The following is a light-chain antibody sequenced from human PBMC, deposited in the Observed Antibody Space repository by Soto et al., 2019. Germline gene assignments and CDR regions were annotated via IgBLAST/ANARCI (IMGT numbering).Light chain of an antibody. J-gene: IGKJ1*01. CDR2: DAS. Sequence: EIVFTQSPATLSLSPGERATLSCRASQSVSSYLAWYQQKPGQAPRLLIYDASNRATGIPARFSGSGSGTEFTLTISSLQSEDFAVYYCQQYNNGTPWTFGQGTKVDIK. CDR3: QQYNNGTPWT. CDR1: QSVSSY. V-gene: IGKV3-11*01.